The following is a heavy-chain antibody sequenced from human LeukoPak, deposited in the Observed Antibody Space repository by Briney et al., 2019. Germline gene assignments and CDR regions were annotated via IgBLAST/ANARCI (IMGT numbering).Heavy chain of an antibody. Sequence: SVKVSCEASGGSFNSYILSWVRQAPGQGLEWMGRITPLLDKADYAQKFQGRITITADSSTSTAYMELSSLRSDDTAVYCCARDRVAISVAGFDSWGQGTLVIVSS. D-gene: IGHD6-19*01. CDR3: ARDRVAISVAGFDS. CDR2: ITPLLDKA. J-gene: IGHJ5*01. CDR1: GGSFNSYI. V-gene: IGHV1-69*08.